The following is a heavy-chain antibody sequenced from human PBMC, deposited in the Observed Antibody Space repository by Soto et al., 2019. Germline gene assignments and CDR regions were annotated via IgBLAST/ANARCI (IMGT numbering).Heavy chain of an antibody. J-gene: IGHJ4*02. Sequence: PGESLKISCKGSGYKFTSYWIGWVRQMPGKGLGWMGNIYPGDSDTRYSPSFQGQVIISADKSISTASLKLSSVAAADTAVYYCASTRNYGYYYWGQGTLVTVSS. CDR1: GYKFTSYW. CDR2: IYPGDSDT. V-gene: IGHV5-51*01. D-gene: IGHD3-10*01. CDR3: ASTRNYGYYY.